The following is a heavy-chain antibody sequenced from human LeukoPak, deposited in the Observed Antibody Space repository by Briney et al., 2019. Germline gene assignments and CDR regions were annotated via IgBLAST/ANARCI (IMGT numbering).Heavy chain of an antibody. J-gene: IGHJ5*02. Sequence: GGSLRLPCAASGFTFSSYGMHWVRQAPGKGLEWVAFIRYDGSNKYYADSVKGRFTISRDNAKNSLYLQMNSLRAEDTAVYYCARDPEIATRPNWFDPWGQGTLVTVSS. D-gene: IGHD6-6*01. CDR3: ARDPEIATRPNWFDP. CDR2: IRYDGSNK. CDR1: GFTFSSYG. V-gene: IGHV3-30*02.